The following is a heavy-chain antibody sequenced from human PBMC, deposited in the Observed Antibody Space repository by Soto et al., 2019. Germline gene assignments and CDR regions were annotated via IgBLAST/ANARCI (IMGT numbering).Heavy chain of an antibody. V-gene: IGHV3-23*01. CDR3: AKNLPYYDFWSGYPSYYYYGMDV. D-gene: IGHD3-3*01. Sequence: GGSLRLSCAASGFTFSSYAMSWVRQAPGKGLEWVSAISGSGGSTYYADSVKGRFTISRDNSKNTLYLQMNSLRAEDTAVYYCAKNLPYYDFWSGYPSYYYYGMDVWGQGTTVTVSS. CDR2: ISGSGGST. J-gene: IGHJ6*02. CDR1: GFTFSSYA.